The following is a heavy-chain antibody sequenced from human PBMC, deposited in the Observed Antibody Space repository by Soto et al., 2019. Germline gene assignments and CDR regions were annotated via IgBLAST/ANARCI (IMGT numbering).Heavy chain of an antibody. CDR3: ARNYDSSGYYLVDY. CDR1: GGSFSGYY. CDR2: INHSGST. D-gene: IGHD3-22*01. J-gene: IGHJ4*02. Sequence: QVQLQQWGAGLLKPSETLSLTCAVYGGSFSGYYWSWIRQPPGKGLEWIGEINHSGSTNYNPSLKSRVTISVDTSKNQFSLKLSYVTAADTAVYYCARNYDSSGYYLVDYWGQGTLVTVSS. V-gene: IGHV4-34*01.